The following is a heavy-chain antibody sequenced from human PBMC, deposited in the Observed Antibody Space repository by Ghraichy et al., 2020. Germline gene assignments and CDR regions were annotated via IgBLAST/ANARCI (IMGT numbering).Heavy chain of an antibody. Sequence: GESLNISCAASGFTFSSYSMTWVRQAPGKGLEWVSYISSSSSTIYYADSVKGRFTISRDNAKNSLYLQMNSLRDEDTAVYYCARDSDIVVVSAVPGGMDVWGQGTTVTVSS. J-gene: IGHJ6*02. D-gene: IGHD2-2*01. CDR2: ISSSSSTI. V-gene: IGHV3-48*02. CDR3: ARDSDIVVVSAVPGGMDV. CDR1: GFTFSSYS.